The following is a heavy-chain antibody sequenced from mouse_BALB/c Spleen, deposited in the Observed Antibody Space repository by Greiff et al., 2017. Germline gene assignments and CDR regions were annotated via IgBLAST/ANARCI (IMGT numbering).Heavy chain of an antibody. J-gene: IGHJ4*01. Sequence: EVNLVESGGGLVKPGGSLKLSCAASGFTFSDYYMYWVRQTPEKRLEWVATISDGGSYTYYPDSVKGRFTISRDNAKNNLYLQMSSLKSEDTAMYYCARGLTTVVADYAMDYWGQGTSVTVSS. CDR3: ARGLTTVVADYAMDY. D-gene: IGHD1-1*01. V-gene: IGHV5-4*02. CDR2: ISDGGSYT. CDR1: GFTFSDYY.